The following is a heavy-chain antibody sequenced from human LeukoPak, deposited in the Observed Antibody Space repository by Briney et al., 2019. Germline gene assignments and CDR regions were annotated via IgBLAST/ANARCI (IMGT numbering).Heavy chain of an antibody. CDR2: IYYSGST. J-gene: IGHJ4*02. V-gene: IGHV4-59*01. Sequence: SETLSLTCTVSGDSISSYYLNWVRQPPGKGLEWIGYIYYSGSTNCNPSLKSRVTISIDPSKNQFSLKLRSVTAADTAVYYCAREVPIVRGLRWDYWGQGTLVTVSS. CDR1: GDSISSYY. CDR3: AREVPIVRGLRWDY. D-gene: IGHD3-10*01.